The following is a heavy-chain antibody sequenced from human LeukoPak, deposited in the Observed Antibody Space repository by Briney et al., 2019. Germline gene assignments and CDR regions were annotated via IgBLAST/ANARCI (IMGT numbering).Heavy chain of an antibody. Sequence: PSETLSLTCTVSGGSVSSSNYYWGWIRQPPGKGLEWIGSIYYTGNTFYNPSLKSRVTISVDTSKNQFSLKLSSVTAADTALYYCARDYYMLRGLHWFDPWGQGTLVTVSS. CDR3: ARDYYMLRGLHWFDP. D-gene: IGHD3-10*01. J-gene: IGHJ5*02. CDR1: GGSVSSSNYY. V-gene: IGHV4-39*07. CDR2: IYYTGNT.